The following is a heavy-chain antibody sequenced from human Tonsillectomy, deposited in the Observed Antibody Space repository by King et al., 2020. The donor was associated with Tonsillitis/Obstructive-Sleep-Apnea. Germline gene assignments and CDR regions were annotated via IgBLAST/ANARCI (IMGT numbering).Heavy chain of an antibody. CDR1: GFTFDDYA. CDR2: ISWNSGSI. D-gene: IGHD3-10*01. Sequence: VQLVESGGGLVQPGRSLRLSCAASGFTFDDYAMHWVRQAPGKGLEWVSGISWNSGSIGYADSVKRRFTISRDNAKNSLYLQVNSLRAEDTALYYCAKDSMVRGAISPSFDYWGQGTLVTVSS. V-gene: IGHV3-9*01. J-gene: IGHJ4*02. CDR3: AKDSMVRGAISPSFDY.